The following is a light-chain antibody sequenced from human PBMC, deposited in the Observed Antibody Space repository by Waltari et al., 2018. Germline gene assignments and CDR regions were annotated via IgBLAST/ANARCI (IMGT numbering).Light chain of an antibody. J-gene: IGKJ4*01. CDR1: QGISNW. Sequence: DIQMTQSPSSLSASVGDSVTITCRASQGISNWLALYQQKPGKAPKLLIYRASNLETGVPSMFSGSGSGTDFTLTISSLQPEDISTYYCQQHDNSPLTFGGGTKVEIK. V-gene: IGKV1-33*01. CDR2: RAS. CDR3: QQHDNSPLT.